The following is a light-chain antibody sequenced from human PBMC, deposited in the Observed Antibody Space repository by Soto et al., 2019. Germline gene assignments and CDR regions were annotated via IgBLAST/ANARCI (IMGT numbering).Light chain of an antibody. CDR1: QSVSSSY. V-gene: IGKV3-20*01. Sequence: EIVLMQSPGTLSLYPGERATLSCRASQSVSSSYLAWYQQKPGQAPRLLIYGASSRATGIPDRFSGSGSGTDFTLTISRLEPEDFAVYYCQQYGSSPWTFGQGTKVDIK. CDR3: QQYGSSPWT. J-gene: IGKJ1*01. CDR2: GAS.